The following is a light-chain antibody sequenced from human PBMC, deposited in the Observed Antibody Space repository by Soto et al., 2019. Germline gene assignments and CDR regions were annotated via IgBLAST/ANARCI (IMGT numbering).Light chain of an antibody. Sequence: QSVLTQPPSASGSPGQSVTISYTGTSGDVGGYDYVSWYQQHPGKAPKLMIYEVTKRPLGVPDRFSGSKPGNTASLTVSGLQAEDEADYYCSSYAGSDNPYVFGTGTKVTVL. V-gene: IGLV2-8*01. CDR1: SGDVGGYDY. CDR3: SSYAGSDNPYV. J-gene: IGLJ1*01. CDR2: EVT.